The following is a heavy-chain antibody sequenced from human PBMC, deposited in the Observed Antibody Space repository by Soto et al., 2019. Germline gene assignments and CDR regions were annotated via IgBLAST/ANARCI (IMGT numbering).Heavy chain of an antibody. D-gene: IGHD5-12*01. Sequence: SETLSLTCTFSGASIPYGGYSWSWIRQPAGKGLEWIGYISHLENTFYNPSFQSRLTLSIDRGKNQFSLKLASMTAADTAVYYCARGGGYDPFDYWGQGTLVTASS. V-gene: IGHV4-30-2*01. CDR1: GASIPYGGYS. CDR2: ISHLENT. CDR3: ARGGGYDPFDY. J-gene: IGHJ4*02.